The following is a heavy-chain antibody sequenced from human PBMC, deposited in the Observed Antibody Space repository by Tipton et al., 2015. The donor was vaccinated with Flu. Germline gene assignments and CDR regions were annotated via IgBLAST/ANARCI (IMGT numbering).Heavy chain of an antibody. CDR1: RGSMSGANYY. J-gene: IGHJ3*02. D-gene: IGHD4-17*01. CDR3: ATDYAKTDAFDI. V-gene: IGHV4-61*02. Sequence: TLSLTCTVSRGSMSGANYYWSWVRQPAGKGLEWIGRVFTTGSTNYNPSLQSRVTMSVDTSKNQFSLEMTSVTAADTAVYYCATDYAKTDAFDIWGHGTMVTVSS. CDR2: VFTTGST.